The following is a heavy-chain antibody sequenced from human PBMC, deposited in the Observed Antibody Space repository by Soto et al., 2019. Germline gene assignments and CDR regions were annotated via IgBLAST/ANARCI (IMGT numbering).Heavy chain of an antibody. D-gene: IGHD2-21*02. Sequence: PSETLSLTCAVSDGSITTSHWWSWVRQPPGKGLEWIGEIFHSGSTSSNPSLKSRVTISVDKSKNQFSLKLSSVTAADTAVYFCERKKGDLISFDYWGQGALVTVSS. CDR1: DGSITTSHW. CDR3: ERKKGDLISFDY. CDR2: IFHSGST. J-gene: IGHJ4*02. V-gene: IGHV4-4*02.